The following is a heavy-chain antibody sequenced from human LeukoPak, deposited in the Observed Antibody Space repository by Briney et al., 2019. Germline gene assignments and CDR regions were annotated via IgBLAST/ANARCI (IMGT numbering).Heavy chain of an antibody. CDR3: ARAWAVDYYSNLYFEY. D-gene: IGHD4-11*01. CDR1: GFTFSSYE. Sequence: GGSLRLSCAASGFTFSSYEMNWVRQGPGKGLEWVSYISSSGSTIYYADSVKGRFTISRDNAKNSLYLQMNSLRAEDTAVYYCARAWAVDYYSNLYFEYWGQGTLVTVSS. V-gene: IGHV3-48*03. CDR2: ISSSGSTI. J-gene: IGHJ4*02.